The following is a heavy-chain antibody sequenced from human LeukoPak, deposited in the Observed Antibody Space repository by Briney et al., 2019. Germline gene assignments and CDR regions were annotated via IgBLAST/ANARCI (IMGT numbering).Heavy chain of an antibody. Sequence: GGSLRLSCAASGFTVSSNYMSWVRQAPGKGLEWVSVIYSGGSTYYADSVKGRFTISRDNSKNTLYLQMNSLRAEDTAVYYCARTPIAYCGGDCPPYFDYWGQGTLVTVSS. CDR3: ARTPIAYCGGDCPPYFDY. CDR2: IYSGGST. V-gene: IGHV3-53*01. CDR1: GFTVSSNY. D-gene: IGHD2-21*02. J-gene: IGHJ4*02.